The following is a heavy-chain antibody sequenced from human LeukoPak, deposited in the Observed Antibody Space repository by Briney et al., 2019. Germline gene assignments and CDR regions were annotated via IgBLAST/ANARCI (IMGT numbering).Heavy chain of an antibody. J-gene: IGHJ4*02. V-gene: IGHV3-66*01. CDR3: ARGLVRAYYFDY. D-gene: IGHD3-10*01. Sequence: GGSLRLSCAASGFTVSSNYMSWVRQAPGKGLEWVSVIYSGGSTYYADSVKGRFTISRDNSKNTLYLQMNSLRAEDTAVYYCARGLVRAYYFDYWGQGTLVTVSS. CDR2: IYSGGST. CDR1: GFTVSSNY.